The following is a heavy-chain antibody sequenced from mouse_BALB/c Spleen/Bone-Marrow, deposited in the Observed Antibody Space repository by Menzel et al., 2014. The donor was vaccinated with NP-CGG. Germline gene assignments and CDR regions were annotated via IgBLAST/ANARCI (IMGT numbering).Heavy chain of an antibody. D-gene: IGHD2-4*01. CDR3: AVYDYEGFAY. Sequence: VQLQQSGAELVKPGASVKLSCTASGFNIKDTYMHWVKQRPEQGLGWIGRIDPANGNTKYDPKFQGKATITADTSSNTAYLQLSSLTSEGTAVYYCAVYDYEGFAYWGQGTLVTVSA. CDR1: GFNIKDTY. V-gene: IGHV14-3*02. CDR2: IDPANGNT. J-gene: IGHJ3*01.